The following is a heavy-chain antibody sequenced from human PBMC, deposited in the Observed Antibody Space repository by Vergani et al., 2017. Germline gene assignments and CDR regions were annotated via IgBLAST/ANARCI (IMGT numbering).Heavy chain of an antibody. CDR2: IYPGDSDT. Sequence: EVQLVQSGAEVKKPGESLTISCKGSGYSFTSYWIGWVRQMPGKGLEWMGIIYPGDSDTRYSPSFQGQVTISADKSISTAYLQWSSLKASDTAMYYCASPRPVTTVTDDDAFDIWGQGTMVTVSS. CDR1: GYSFTSYW. D-gene: IGHD4-17*01. CDR3: ASPRPVTTVTDDDAFDI. V-gene: IGHV5-51*01. J-gene: IGHJ3*02.